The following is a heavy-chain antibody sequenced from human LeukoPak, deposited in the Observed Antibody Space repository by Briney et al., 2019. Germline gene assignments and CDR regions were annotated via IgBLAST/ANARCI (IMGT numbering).Heavy chain of an antibody. CDR1: GFTFSDYS. CDR2: INSDESST. J-gene: IGHJ6*04. CDR3: ARCFWGSSYYGMDV. D-gene: IGHD7-27*01. Sequence: GSLRLSSAPSGFTFSDYSMHSGRRAPRKGLVWVSRINSDESSTTYPDSVNGRFTISRDNAKNTLYLQVNSLRPEDTAVYYCARCFWGSSYYGMDVWGKGTTVTVSS. V-gene: IGHV3-74*01.